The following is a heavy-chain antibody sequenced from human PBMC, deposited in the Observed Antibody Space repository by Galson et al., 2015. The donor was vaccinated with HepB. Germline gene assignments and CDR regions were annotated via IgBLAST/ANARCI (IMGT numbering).Heavy chain of an antibody. CDR3: ARDAYYDFWSGSSWNYFDY. CDR1: GSTFTSYY. CDR2: TNPSGGST. V-gene: IGHV1-46*01. Sequence: SVKVSCKASGSTFTSYYMHWVRQAPGQGLEWMGITNPSGGSTSYAQKFQGRVTMTRDTSTSTVYMELSSLRSEDTAVYYCARDAYYDFWSGSSWNYFDYWGQEPLVPVSS. D-gene: IGHD3-3*01. J-gene: IGHJ4*02.